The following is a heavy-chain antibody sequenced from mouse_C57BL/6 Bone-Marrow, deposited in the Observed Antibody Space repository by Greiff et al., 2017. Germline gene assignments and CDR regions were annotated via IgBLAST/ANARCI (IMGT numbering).Heavy chain of an antibody. D-gene: IGHD2-4*01. CDR3: ARTYDYDGTLFAY. Sequence: QVQLKESGPGLVQPSQSLSITCTVSGFSLTSYGVHWVRQSPGKGLEWLGVIWSGGSTDYNAAFISRLSISKDKSKSQVFFKMNSLQADDTAIYYCARTYDYDGTLFAYWGQGTLVTVSA. CDR1: GFSLTSYG. V-gene: IGHV2-2*01. CDR2: IWSGGST. J-gene: IGHJ3*01.